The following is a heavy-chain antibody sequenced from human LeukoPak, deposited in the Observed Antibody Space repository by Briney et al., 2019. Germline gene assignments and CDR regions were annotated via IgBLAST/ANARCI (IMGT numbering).Heavy chain of an antibody. D-gene: IGHD6-13*01. Sequence: PGGSLRLSCAASGFTFSDYNMSWLRQAPGKGLEWVSYISSSGSTIYYADSVKGRFTISRDNAKNSLYLQMNSLRAEDTAVYYCASTLDVAAAGNFDYWGQGTLVTVSS. J-gene: IGHJ4*02. CDR2: ISSSGSTI. CDR3: ASTLDVAAAGNFDY. V-gene: IGHV3-11*01. CDR1: GFTFSDYN.